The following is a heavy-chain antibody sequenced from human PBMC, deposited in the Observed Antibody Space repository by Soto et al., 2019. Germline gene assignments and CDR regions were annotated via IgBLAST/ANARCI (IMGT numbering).Heavy chain of an antibody. D-gene: IGHD3-22*01. V-gene: IGHV4-31*03. CDR1: GGSISSGGYY. Sequence: NPSETLSLTCTVSGGSISSGGYYWSWIRQHPGKGLEWIGYIYYSGSTYYNPSLKSRVTISVDTSKNQFSLKLSSVTAADTAVYYCARGRPRDYYDSSGYYSPYFQHWGQGTLVTVSS. CDR3: ARGRPRDYYDSSGYYSPYFQH. J-gene: IGHJ1*01. CDR2: IYYSGST.